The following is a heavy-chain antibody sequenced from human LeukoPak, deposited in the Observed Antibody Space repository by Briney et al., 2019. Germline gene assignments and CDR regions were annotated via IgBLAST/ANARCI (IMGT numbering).Heavy chain of an antibody. CDR2: ISGSGGST. D-gene: IGHD6-19*01. J-gene: IGHJ1*01. CDR1: GFTFSSYA. V-gene: IGHV3-23*01. Sequence: GGSLRLSCPASGFTFSSYAMSWVRQAPGKGLEWVSAISGSGGSTYYADSVKGRFTISRDNSKNTLYLQMNSLRADDTAVYYCAKDQRQWAEYFQHWGQGTLVTVSS. CDR3: AKDQRQWAEYFQH.